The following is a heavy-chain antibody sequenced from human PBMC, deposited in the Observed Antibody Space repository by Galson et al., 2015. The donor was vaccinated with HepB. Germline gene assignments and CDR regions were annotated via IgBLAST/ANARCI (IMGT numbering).Heavy chain of an antibody. D-gene: IGHD2-15*01. CDR3: ARPRYCSGGSCYSNWFDP. V-gene: IGHV1-69*10. CDR1: GGTFSSYA. J-gene: IGHJ5*02. CDR2: IIPILGIA. Sequence: SVKVSCKASGGTFSSYAISWVRQAPGQGLEWMGGIIPILGIANYAQKFQGRVTITADKSTSTAYMELSSLRSEDTAVYYCARPRYCSGGSCYSNWFDPWGQGTLVTVSS.